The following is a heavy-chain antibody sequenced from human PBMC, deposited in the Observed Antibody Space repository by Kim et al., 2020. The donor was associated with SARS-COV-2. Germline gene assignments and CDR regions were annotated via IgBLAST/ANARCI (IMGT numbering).Heavy chain of an antibody. V-gene: IGHV4-31*03. CDR3: ARNIGITMIVVVTGWFDP. J-gene: IGHJ5*02. CDR2: IYYSGST. CDR1: GGSISSGGYY. D-gene: IGHD3-22*01. Sequence: SETLSLTCTVSGGSISSGGYYWSWIRQHPGKGLEWIGYIYYSGSTYYNTSLKSRVTISVDTSKNQFSLKLSSVTAADTAVYYCARNIGITMIVVVTGWFDPWGQGTLVTVSS.